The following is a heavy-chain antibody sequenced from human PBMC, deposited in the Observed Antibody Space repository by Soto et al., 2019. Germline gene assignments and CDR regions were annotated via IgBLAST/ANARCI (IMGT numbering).Heavy chain of an antibody. Sequence: QLQLQESGPGLVKPSETLSLTCTVSGGSISRGPYSWGWIRQTPGEGLEWIGTFRYSDNTYYNPSPQRRVTISLDASKRAFSLQVTSSPVADTATYSCARLGGSCARTGCYGYYALDVWGQGTTVTVSS. D-gene: IGHD2-2*01. J-gene: IGHJ6*02. CDR3: ARLGGSCARTGCYGYYALDV. CDR2: FRYSDNT. V-gene: IGHV4-39*02. CDR1: GGSISRGPYS.